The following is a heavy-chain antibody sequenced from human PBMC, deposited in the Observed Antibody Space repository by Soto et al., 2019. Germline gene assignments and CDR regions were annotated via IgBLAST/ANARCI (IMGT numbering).Heavy chain of an antibody. J-gene: IGHJ4*02. D-gene: IGHD1-7*01. Sequence: SHTCSVEDGSCIGYSWSRIRQPPGKGLEWIGEINHSGSTHYSPSLRSRVTMSGDTSNNRFSLRLTSVTAADTAVYFCARVGTTSSWDYWGQGTLVSVSS. CDR3: ARVGTTSSWDY. V-gene: IGHV4-34*01. CDR2: INHSGST. CDR1: DGSCIGYS.